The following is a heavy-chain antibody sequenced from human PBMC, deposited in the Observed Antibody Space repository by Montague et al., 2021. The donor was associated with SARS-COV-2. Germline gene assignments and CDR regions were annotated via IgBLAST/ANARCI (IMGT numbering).Heavy chain of an antibody. D-gene: IGHD6-19*01. CDR3: SRCSIGWSILDV. CDR1: GDCCGGEH. V-gene: IGHV4-34*01. J-gene: IGHJ6*02. CDR2: VSHRVLA. Sequence: SETLSLTCAGYGDCCGGEHWSRLEEHPSERQEWNEVVSHRVLAKYNPSLKSRVTISIDSSKNHFSLQLRSVTAADTAVYYCSRCSIGWSILDVWGQGSTVTVSS.